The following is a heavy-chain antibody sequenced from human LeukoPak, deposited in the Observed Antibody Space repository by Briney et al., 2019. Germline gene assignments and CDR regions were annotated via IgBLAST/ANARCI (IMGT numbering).Heavy chain of an antibody. V-gene: IGHV1-2*02. J-gene: IGHJ4*02. CDR1: GYTFTGYY. CDR3: ARDEGLVVVAAGYFDY. CDR2: INPNSGGT. D-gene: IGHD2-15*01. Sequence: ASVKVSCKASGYTFTGYYMHWVRQAPGQGLEWMGWINPNSGGTNYAQKFQGRVTMTRDTSISTAYMELSRLRSDDTAVYYCARDEGLVVVAAGYFDYWGQGTLVTVSS.